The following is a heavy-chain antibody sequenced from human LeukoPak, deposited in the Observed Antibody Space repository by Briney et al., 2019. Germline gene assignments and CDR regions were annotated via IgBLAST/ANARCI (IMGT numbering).Heavy chain of an antibody. Sequence: ASVKVSCKASGYTFITYYMHWVGQAPGQGLEWMGIINPNSRSTLYAQKFQGRVTMTSDTSTSTVYMELSSLRSEDTAVYYCARPGLGYSYGYPYHWGQGTLVTVSS. CDR1: GYTFITYY. V-gene: IGHV1-46*01. D-gene: IGHD5-18*01. CDR2: INPNSRST. CDR3: ARPGLGYSYGYPYH. J-gene: IGHJ5*02.